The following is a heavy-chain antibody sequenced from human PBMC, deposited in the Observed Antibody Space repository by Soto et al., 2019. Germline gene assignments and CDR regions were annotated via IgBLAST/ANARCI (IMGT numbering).Heavy chain of an antibody. V-gene: IGHV4-4*07. CDR1: GASISCFY. J-gene: IGHJ5*02. Sequence: SETLSRIWTVSGASISCFYWSWRRKSAGKGLEWIGRIYATGTTNYNPSLKSRVMMSVDTSKKQFSLKLRSVTAADTAVYYCVRDGTKTLRDWFDPWGQGISVTVSS. CDR2: IYATGTT. CDR3: VRDGTKTLRDWFDP. D-gene: IGHD1-1*01.